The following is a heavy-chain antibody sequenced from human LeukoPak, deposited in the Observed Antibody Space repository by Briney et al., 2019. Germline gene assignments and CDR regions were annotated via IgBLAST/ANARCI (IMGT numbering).Heavy chain of an antibody. CDR1: GYTFTGHY. CDR2: ISAYNGNT. CDR3: ARGHRVQPFDY. V-gene: IGHV1-18*04. D-gene: IGHD6-13*01. Sequence: ASVKVSCKASGYTFTGHYMHWVRQAPGQGLEWMGWISAYNGNTNYAQKLQGRVTMTTDTSTSTAYMELRSLRSDDTAVYYCARGHRVQPFDYWGQGTLVTVSS. J-gene: IGHJ4*02.